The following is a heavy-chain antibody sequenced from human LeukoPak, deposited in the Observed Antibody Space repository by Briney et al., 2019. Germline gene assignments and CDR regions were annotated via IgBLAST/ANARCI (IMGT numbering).Heavy chain of an antibody. J-gene: IGHJ4*02. Sequence: PSETLSLTCSVSGGSISGYYWSWIRQPPGKGLEWIGYIYYSGSTNYNPSLKSRVTISVDTSKNQFSLKLSSVTAADTAVYYCARGGIAVAGTDYWGQGTLVTVSS. CDR2: IYYSGST. CDR3: ARGGIAVAGTDY. D-gene: IGHD6-19*01. V-gene: IGHV4-59*01. CDR1: GGSISGYY.